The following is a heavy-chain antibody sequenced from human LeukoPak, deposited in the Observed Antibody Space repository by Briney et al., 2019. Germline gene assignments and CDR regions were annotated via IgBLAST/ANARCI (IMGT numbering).Heavy chain of an antibody. CDR1: GGSISSSSYY. CDR2: IYYSGST. V-gene: IGHV4-39*01. J-gene: IGHJ3*02. Sequence: SETLSLTCTVSGGSISSSSYYWGWIRQPPGKGLEWIGSIYYSGSTYYNPSLKSRVTISVDTSKNQFSLKLSSVTAADTAVYYCARGGDYYDSSGYFNRAFDIWGQGTMATVSS. D-gene: IGHD3-22*01. CDR3: ARGGDYYDSSGYFNRAFDI.